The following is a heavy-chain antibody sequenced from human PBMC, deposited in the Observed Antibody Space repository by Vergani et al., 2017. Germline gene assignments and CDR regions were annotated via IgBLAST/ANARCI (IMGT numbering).Heavy chain of an antibody. CDR1: GFTFSSYS. CDR3: ARECSSTSCYLADPLDY. J-gene: IGHJ4*02. CDR2: ISSSSSYI. D-gene: IGHD2-2*01. V-gene: IGHV3-21*01. Sequence: EVQLVESGGGLVKPGGSLRLSCAASGFTFSSYSMNWVRQAPGKGLEWVSSISSSSSYIYYADSVKGRFTISRDNAKNSLYLQMNSLRAEDTAVYYCARECSSTSCYLADPLDYWGQGTLVTVSS.